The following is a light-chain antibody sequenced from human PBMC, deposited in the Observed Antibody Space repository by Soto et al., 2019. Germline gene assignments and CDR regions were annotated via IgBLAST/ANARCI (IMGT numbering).Light chain of an antibody. CDR2: GAS. V-gene: IGKV3-20*01. CDR3: KTYRRLHPFT. Sequence: EIVLTQSPGTLSLSPGERATLSCRASQRVSSSYLAWYQQKPGQAPRLLIYGASSRATGIPDWFSGSGSGTDFSLTISRLETEDFAVYFCKTYRRLHPFTFGQGTKVQI. CDR1: QRVSSSY. J-gene: IGKJ2*01.